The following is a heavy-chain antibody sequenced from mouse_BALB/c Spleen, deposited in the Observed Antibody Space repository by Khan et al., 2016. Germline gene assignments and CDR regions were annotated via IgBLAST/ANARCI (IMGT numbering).Heavy chain of an antibody. Sequence: EVQLQESGPGLVKPSQSLSLTCTVTGYSITSDYAWNWIRQFPGNKLEWMGYINYSGSTSYNPSLKSRISITRDTSKNQFFLQLNSVTPEDTATYYYARLSALYAMDYWGQGTSVTVSS. CDR2: INYSGST. CDR1: GYSITSDYA. V-gene: IGHV3-2*02. CDR3: ARLSALYAMDY. J-gene: IGHJ4*01.